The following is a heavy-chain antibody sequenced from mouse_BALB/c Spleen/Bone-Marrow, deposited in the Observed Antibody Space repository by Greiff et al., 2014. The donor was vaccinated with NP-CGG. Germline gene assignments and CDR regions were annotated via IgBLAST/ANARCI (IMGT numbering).Heavy chain of an antibody. CDR3: ARSGYYGSSYFDY. Sequence: DVKLQESGPELVKPGASVKISCKASGYSFTGYFMNWVMQSHGKSLEWIGRINPYNGDTFYNQKFKGKATLTVDKSSSTAHMELRSLASEDSAVYYCARSGYYGSSYFDYWGQGTTPTVSS. D-gene: IGHD1-1*01. CDR2: INPYNGDT. J-gene: IGHJ2*01. V-gene: IGHV1-20*02. CDR1: GYSFTGYF.